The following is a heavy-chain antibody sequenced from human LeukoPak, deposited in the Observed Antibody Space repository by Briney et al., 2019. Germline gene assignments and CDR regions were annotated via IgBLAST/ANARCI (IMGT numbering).Heavy chain of an antibody. CDR3: GKGQELKKITMVRGESLDY. V-gene: IGHV3-30*02. J-gene: IGHJ4*02. Sequence: GGSLRLSCAASGFTLSSYGMHWVRQAPGKGLEWVAFIRYDGSNKYYADSVKGRFTISRDNSKNTLYLQMNSLRAEDTAVYYCGKGQELKKITMVRGESLDYWGQGTLVTVSS. D-gene: IGHD3-10*01. CDR2: IRYDGSNK. CDR1: GFTLSSYG.